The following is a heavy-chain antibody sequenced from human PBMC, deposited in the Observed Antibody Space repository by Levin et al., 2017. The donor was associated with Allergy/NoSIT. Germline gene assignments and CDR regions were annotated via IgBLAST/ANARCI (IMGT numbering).Heavy chain of an antibody. CDR2: INHSGST. CDR3: ARQTITDYTGGDAFDI. V-gene: IGHV4-34*01. CDR1: GESFSGYY. J-gene: IGHJ3*02. Sequence: SETLSLTCAVYGESFSGYYWSWIRQPPEKGLEWIGEINHSGSTNYNPSLKSRVTISIDTSKIQFSLKLSSVTAADTAVYYCARQTITDYTGGDAFDIWGQGTMVTVSS. D-gene: IGHD2-2*02.